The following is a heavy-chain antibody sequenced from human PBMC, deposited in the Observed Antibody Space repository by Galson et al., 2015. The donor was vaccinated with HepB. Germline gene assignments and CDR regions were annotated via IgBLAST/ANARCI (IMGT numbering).Heavy chain of an antibody. D-gene: IGHD6-19*01. J-gene: IGHJ3*02. CDR1: GGSISSYY. V-gene: IGHV4-59*01. CDR2: IYNSGST. Sequence: ETLSLTCTVSGGSISSYYWSWIRQPPGKGLEWIGYIYNSGSTNYNPSLKSRVTISVDTAKNQFSLKLRSVTAADTAVYSCTRDMRPFTSGWRAFDIWGQGTMVTVSS. CDR3: TRDMRPFTSGWRAFDI.